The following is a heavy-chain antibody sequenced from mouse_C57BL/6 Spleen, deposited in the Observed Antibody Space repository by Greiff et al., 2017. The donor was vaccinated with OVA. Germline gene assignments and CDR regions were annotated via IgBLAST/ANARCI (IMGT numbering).Heavy chain of an antibody. V-gene: IGHV1-61*01. CDR2: IYPSDSET. CDR3: ARRYYGSSYVDWYFDV. D-gene: IGHD1-1*01. CDR1: GYTFTSYW. Sequence: QVQLQQPGAELVRPGSSVKLSCKASGYTFTSYWMDWVKQRPGQGLEWIGNIYPSDSETHYNQKFKDKATLTVDKSSSTAYMQLSSLTSEDSAVYYCARRYYGSSYVDWYFDVWGTGTTVTVSS. J-gene: IGHJ1*03.